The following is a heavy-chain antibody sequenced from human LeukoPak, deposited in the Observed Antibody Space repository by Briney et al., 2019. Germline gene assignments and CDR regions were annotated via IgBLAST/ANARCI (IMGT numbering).Heavy chain of an antibody. Sequence: LEWVAVIWYDGSNKYYADSVKGRFTISRDNSKNTLYLQMNSLRAEDTAVYYCARGPMFSDYWGQGTLVTVSS. V-gene: IGHV3-33*01. CDR3: ARGPMFSDY. J-gene: IGHJ4*02. CDR2: IWYDGSNK. D-gene: IGHD3-10*02.